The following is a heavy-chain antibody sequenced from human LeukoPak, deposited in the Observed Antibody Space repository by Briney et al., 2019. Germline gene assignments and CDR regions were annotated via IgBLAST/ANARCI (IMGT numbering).Heavy chain of an antibody. Sequence: GGSLRLSCAASGFTFSSFSMNWVRQAPGKGLEWVSYISRSRSTIYYADSVKGRFTISRDNAKNSLYLQMNSLRDEDTAVYYCARENRAYGSSPFDYWGQGTLVTVSS. J-gene: IGHJ4*02. CDR2: ISRSRSTI. D-gene: IGHD4-23*01. V-gene: IGHV3-48*02. CDR1: GFTFSSFS. CDR3: ARENRAYGSSPFDY.